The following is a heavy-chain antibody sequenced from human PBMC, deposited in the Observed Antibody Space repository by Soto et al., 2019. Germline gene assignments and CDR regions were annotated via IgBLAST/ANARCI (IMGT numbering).Heavy chain of an antibody. CDR3: AKLWGSGY. D-gene: IGHD2-21*01. Sequence: GGSLRRSSAASGFTFMSYAMSWVRQAPGKALEWVAAIRGSGGGTYYADSVKGRFTISRDNSKNTLYLQMTRLRAEDTAVYDCAKLWGSGYWGQGTLVTVSS. V-gene: IGHV3-23*01. CDR1: GFTFMSYA. J-gene: IGHJ4*02. CDR2: IRGSGGGT.